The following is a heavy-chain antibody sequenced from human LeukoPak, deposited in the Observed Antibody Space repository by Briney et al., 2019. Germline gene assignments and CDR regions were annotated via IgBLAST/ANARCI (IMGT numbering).Heavy chain of an antibody. CDR2: ISSSGSTI. Sequence: PGGSLRLSCAASGFTFSDYYMSWIRQAPGKGLEWGSYISSSGSTIYYADSVKGRFTISRDNAKNSLYLQMNSLRAEDTAVYYCARDRSYYDGSVPPYWGQGTLVTVSS. D-gene: IGHD3-22*01. V-gene: IGHV3-11*01. CDR1: GFTFSDYY. CDR3: ARDRSYYDGSVPPY. J-gene: IGHJ4*02.